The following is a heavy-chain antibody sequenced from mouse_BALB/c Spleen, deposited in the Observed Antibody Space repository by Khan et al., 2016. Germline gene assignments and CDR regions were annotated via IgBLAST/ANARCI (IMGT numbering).Heavy chain of an antibody. Sequence: QIQLVQSGPELKKPGETVKISCKASGYTFTNYGMNWVKQAPGKGLKWMGWINTYTGKPTYADDFKGRFAFSLETSASSAYLQINNLKNEDMATYVCARGYGNPACWGHGTLVTVSA. D-gene: IGHD2-1*01. CDR1: GYTFTNYG. J-gene: IGHJ3*01. CDR2: INTYTGKP. CDR3: ARGYGNPAC. V-gene: IGHV9-1*02.